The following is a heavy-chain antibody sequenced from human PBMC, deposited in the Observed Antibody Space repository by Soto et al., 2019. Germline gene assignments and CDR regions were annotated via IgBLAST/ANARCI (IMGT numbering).Heavy chain of an antibody. CDR1: GFTFSNYA. Sequence: QVQLVESGGGVVQPGRSLRLSCAVSGFTFSNYAVHWVRQAPGKGLEWVAVMSYAGSNKSYADSVKGRFTISRDNSKNTLYLQMNSLRAEDTAVYYCARDYDSSGYYYWVVDYWGQGTLVTVSS. V-gene: IGHV3-30-3*01. CDR2: MSYAGSNK. D-gene: IGHD3-22*01. J-gene: IGHJ4*02. CDR3: ARDYDSSGYYYWVVDY.